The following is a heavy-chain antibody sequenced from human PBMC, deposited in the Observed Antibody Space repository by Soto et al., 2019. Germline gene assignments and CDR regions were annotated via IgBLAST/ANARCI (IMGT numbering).Heavy chain of an antibody. Sequence: WGSLRLSCAASGFTFSSNGMHWGRQAPGKGLGWVAVISYAGSNKYYADSVKGRLTTSRDHSKNTLYLQMNSLRAEDTAVYYCAKESVRGGYYDNIPFDVWGQGTPVTVSS. CDR2: ISYAGSNK. J-gene: IGHJ4*01. CDR1: GFTFSSNG. CDR3: AKESVRGGYYDNIPFDV. D-gene: IGHD3-22*01. V-gene: IGHV3-30*18.